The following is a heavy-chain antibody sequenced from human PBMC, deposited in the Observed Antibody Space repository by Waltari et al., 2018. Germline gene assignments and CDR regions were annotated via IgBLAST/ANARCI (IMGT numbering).Heavy chain of an antibody. CDR3: ARGRYCSGGSCYYYYYYMDV. CDR2: INHSGST. D-gene: IGHD2-15*01. V-gene: IGHV4-34*01. Sequence: QVQLQQWGAGLLKPSETLSLTCAVYGGSFSGYYWSWIRQPPGKGLEWIGEINHSGSTNYNPSLKSRVTISVDTSKNQFSLKLSSVTAADTAVYYCARGRYCSGGSCYYYYYYMDVWGKGTTVTISS. J-gene: IGHJ6*03. CDR1: GGSFSGYY.